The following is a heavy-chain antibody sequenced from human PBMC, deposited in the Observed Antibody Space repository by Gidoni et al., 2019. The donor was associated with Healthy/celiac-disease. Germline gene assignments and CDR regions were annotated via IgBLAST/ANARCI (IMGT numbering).Heavy chain of an antibody. D-gene: IGHD6-13*01. CDR3: ARESAAAGHYYYYYGMDV. J-gene: IGHJ6*02. CDR1: GFPVSSNY. CDR2: IYSGGST. Sequence: EVQLVESGGGLVQPGGSLRLSCAASGFPVSSNYMSWVRQAPGKGLEWVSVIYSGGSTYYADSVKGRFTISRDNSKNTLYLQMNSLRAEDTAVYYCARESAAAGHYYYYYGMDVWGQGTTVTVSS. V-gene: IGHV3-66*02.